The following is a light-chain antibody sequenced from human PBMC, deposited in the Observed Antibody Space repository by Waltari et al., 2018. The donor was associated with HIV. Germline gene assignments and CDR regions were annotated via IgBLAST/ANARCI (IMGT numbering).Light chain of an antibody. CDR3: QQRLVWPNT. Sequence: DIVLTQSPVTLSLYPEPSPSLSCRASQNVDNYLAWYQHKPGQAPRLLIYDASTRAADISRNFSGSGSGTEFTLTITSLGLEDFAVYYCQQRLVWPNTFGPGTKLQIK. CDR2: DAS. V-gene: IGKV3-11*01. CDR1: QNVDNY. J-gene: IGKJ2*01.